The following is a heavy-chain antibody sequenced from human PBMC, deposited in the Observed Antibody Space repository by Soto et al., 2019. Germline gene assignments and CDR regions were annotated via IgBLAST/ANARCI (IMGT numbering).Heavy chain of an antibody. V-gene: IGHV3-7*03. CDR1: GFTFGNNW. Sequence: PGGSLRLSCVASGFTFGNNWMSWVRQAPGKGLEWVANIKRGGSEKYYVDSVTGRFAISRENAKNTLYLQMNSLRADDTAVYYCASLEWESSGYADYWGQGTLVTVSS. CDR3: ASLEWESSGYADY. CDR2: IKRGGSEK. D-gene: IGHD3-3*01. J-gene: IGHJ4*02.